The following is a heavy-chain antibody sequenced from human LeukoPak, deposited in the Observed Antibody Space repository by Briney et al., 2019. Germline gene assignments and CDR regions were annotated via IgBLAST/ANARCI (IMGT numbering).Heavy chain of an antibody. CDR2: ISNSGGFT. D-gene: IGHD6-13*01. CDR1: GFTFSSYA. CDR3: AILYSTNY. V-gene: IGHV3-23*01. J-gene: IGHJ4*02. Sequence: GGSLRLSCAASGFTFSSYATTWVRQAPGKGLEWVSGISNSGGFTYYADSVKGRLTISRDNSKNTLYLQMNSLRAEDTALYYCAILYSTNYWGQGTLVTVSS.